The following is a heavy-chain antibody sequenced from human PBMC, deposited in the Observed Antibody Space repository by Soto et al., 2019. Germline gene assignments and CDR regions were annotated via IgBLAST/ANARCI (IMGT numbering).Heavy chain of an antibody. CDR3: ARQLRVGAIPESSPVPVLPRNY. Sequence: SETLSLTCTVSGGSISSSSYYWGWIRQPPGKGLEWIGSIYYSGSTYYNPSLKSRVTISVDTSKNQFSLKLSSVTAADTAVYYCARQLRVGAIPESSPVPVLPRNYWGQGTLVTVSS. CDR1: GGSISSSSYY. J-gene: IGHJ4*02. V-gene: IGHV4-39*01. D-gene: IGHD1-26*01. CDR2: IYYSGST.